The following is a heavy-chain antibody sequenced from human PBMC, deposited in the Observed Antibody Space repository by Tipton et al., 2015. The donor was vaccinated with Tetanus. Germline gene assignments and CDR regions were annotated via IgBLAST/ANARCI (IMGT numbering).Heavy chain of an antibody. CDR2: ISYSGNT. Sequence: GLVKPSETLSLTCTVSGGSISSGVYYWGWLRQDPGKGLEWIGRISYSGNTAYNPSLKSRVAISVDTSKNQFSLKLNSVTAADTAVYYCARGVDRAKAGTDWGQGTLVTVSS. CDR1: GGSISSGVYY. V-gene: IGHV4-39*01. CDR3: ARGVDRAKAGTD. D-gene: IGHD5-18*01. J-gene: IGHJ4*02.